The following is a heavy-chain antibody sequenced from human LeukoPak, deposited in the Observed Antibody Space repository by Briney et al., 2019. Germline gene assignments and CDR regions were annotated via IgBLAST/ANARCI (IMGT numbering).Heavy chain of an antibody. D-gene: IGHD2-15*01. V-gene: IGHV1-69*13. Sequence: SVKVSCKASGGTFSSYAISWVRQAPGQGLEWMGGIIPIFGTANYAQKFQGRVTITADESTSTAYMELSSLRSEDTAVYYCARDTPQVAAFDIWGQGTMVTVSS. CDR3: ARDTPQVAAFDI. CDR1: GGTFSSYA. CDR2: IIPIFGTA. J-gene: IGHJ3*02.